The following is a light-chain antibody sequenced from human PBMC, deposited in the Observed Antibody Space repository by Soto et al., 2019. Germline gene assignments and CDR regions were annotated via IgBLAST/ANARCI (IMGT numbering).Light chain of an antibody. CDR2: DDD. V-gene: IGLV1-51*01. CDR1: NSNIGSNY. CDR3: GTWDSSLSAAV. Sequence: QSVLTQPPSVSAAPGQKVIISCSGSNSNIGSNYVSWYQQLPGTAPKLLIHDDDERSFGIPDRFSGSESGTSATLGITGLQTADEADYYCGTWDSSLSAAVFGGGTKVTVL. J-gene: IGLJ3*02.